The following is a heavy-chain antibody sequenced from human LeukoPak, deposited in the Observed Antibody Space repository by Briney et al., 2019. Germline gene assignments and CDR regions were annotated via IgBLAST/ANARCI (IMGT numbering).Heavy chain of an antibody. V-gene: IGHV1-2*02. Sequence: GASVKVSCKASGYTFTGYYMHWVRQAPGQGLEWMGWINPNSGGTNYAQKFQDRVTITRDTSISTAYMELSRLRSDDTAVYYCARSTSKIFGVVIIDYWGQGTLVTVSS. D-gene: IGHD3-3*01. CDR2: INPNSGGT. CDR1: GYTFTGYY. J-gene: IGHJ4*02. CDR3: ARSTSKIFGVVIIDY.